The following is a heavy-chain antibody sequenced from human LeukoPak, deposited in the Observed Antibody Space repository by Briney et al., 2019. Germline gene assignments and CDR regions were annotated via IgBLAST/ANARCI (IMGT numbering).Heavy chain of an antibody. Sequence: GESLKISCKGSGYSFTSYWIGWVRQMPGKGLEWVWIIYPGDSDTRYSPSFQGKVTISADKYISTAYLQWSSLTASDSAMYYCAREYSSSHGRDYWGQGNLVTVSS. CDR2: IYPGDSDT. V-gene: IGHV5-51*01. J-gene: IGHJ4*02. D-gene: IGHD6-6*01. CDR1: GYSFTSYW. CDR3: AREYSSSHGRDY.